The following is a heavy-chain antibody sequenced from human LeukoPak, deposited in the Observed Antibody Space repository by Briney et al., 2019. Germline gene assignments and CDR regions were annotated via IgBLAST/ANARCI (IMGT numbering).Heavy chain of an antibody. J-gene: IGHJ4*02. D-gene: IGHD6-19*01. V-gene: IGHV1-8*01. CDR1: GYTFTSYD. Sequence: ASVKVSCKASGYTFTSYDINWVRQATGQGLEWMGWMNPNSGNTGYAQKFQGRVTMTRNTSISTAYMELSSLRSEDTAVYYCARVRTKQWLVPEGFDYWGQGTLVTVSS. CDR3: ARVRTKQWLVPEGFDY. CDR2: MNPNSGNT.